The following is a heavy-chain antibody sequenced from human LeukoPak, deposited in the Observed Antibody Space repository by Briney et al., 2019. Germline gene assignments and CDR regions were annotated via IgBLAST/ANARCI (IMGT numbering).Heavy chain of an antibody. CDR1: GFTFSSYW. CDR2: IWFDGSNK. CDR3: ARDANWGFDAFDI. Sequence: GGSLRLSCAASGFTFSSYWMSWVRQAPGKGLEWVAVIWFDGSNKYYADSVKGRFTISRDNSKNTLYLQMNSLRAEDTAVYSCARDANWGFDAFDIWGQGTMVTVSS. J-gene: IGHJ3*02. D-gene: IGHD7-27*01. V-gene: IGHV3-33*08.